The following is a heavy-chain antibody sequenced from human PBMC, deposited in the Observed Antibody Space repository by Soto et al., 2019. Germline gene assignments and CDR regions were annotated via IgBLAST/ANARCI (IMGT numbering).Heavy chain of an antibody. J-gene: IGHJ4*02. CDR3: ARVYNCSSTSCSNLGFDY. D-gene: IGHD2-2*01. V-gene: IGHV1-69*13. CDR1: GGTFSSYS. Sequence: SVKVSCKASGGTFSSYSISWVRQAPGQGLEWMGGIIPIFGTANYAQKFQGRVTITADESTSTAYMELSSLRSEDTAVYYCARVYNCSSTSCSNLGFDYWGQGTLVTVSS. CDR2: IIPIFGTA.